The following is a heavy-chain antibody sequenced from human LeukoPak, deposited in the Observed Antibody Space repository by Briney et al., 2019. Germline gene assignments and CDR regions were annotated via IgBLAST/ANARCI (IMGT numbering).Heavy chain of an antibody. CDR3: ARLADSSNSYYFDY. D-gene: IGHD6-13*01. CDR2: IYPGDSDT. J-gene: IGHJ4*02. V-gene: IGHV5-51*01. Sequence: GESLKISCKGSRYSFTTYWIGWVRQMPGKGLEWMGIIYPGDSDTRYSPSFQGQVTISADKSISTAYLQWSSLKASDTAVYYCARLADSSNSYYFDYWGQGTLVTVSS. CDR1: RYSFTTYW.